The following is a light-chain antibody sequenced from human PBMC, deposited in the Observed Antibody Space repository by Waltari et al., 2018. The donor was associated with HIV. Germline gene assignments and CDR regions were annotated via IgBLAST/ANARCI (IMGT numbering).Light chain of an antibody. Sequence: QSVLTQPPSVSGAPGQRVTISCTGSSSNIGAGYHVHWYQQLPGTAPKLLIYGNSNRPSGVPDRFSGSKSGTSASLAITGLQAEDEADYYCQSHDSSLSGYVFGTGTKVT. J-gene: IGLJ1*01. CDR2: GNS. V-gene: IGLV1-40*01. CDR1: SSNIGAGYH. CDR3: QSHDSSLSGYV.